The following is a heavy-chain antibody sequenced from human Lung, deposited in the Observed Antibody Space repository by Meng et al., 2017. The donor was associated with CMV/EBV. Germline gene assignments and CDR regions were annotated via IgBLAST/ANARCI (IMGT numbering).Heavy chain of an antibody. V-gene: IGHV3-48*03. CDR3: ARDKSGPFTIPYYYYGMDV. CDR2: ISSSGDII. Sequence: GGSLRLXCAASGFTFRSYEMNWVRQAPGMGLEWVSYISSSGDIIYYADSVKGRFSISRDNAKNSLYLQMSSLRADDTAVYYCARDKSGPFTIPYYYYGMDVXGQGXTVTVSS. CDR1: GFTFRSYE. D-gene: IGHD3-3*01. J-gene: IGHJ6*02.